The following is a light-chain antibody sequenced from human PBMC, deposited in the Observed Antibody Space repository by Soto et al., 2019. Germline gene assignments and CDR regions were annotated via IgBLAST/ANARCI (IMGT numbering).Light chain of an antibody. V-gene: IGKV1-9*01. J-gene: IGKJ5*01. CDR1: QGISSY. CDR3: QQLLSYPIT. Sequence: DIQLTQSPSFLSASVGDRVTITCRASQGISSYLAWYQQKPGKAPNLLIHTASTLQSGVPSRFSGSGSGTEFSLTISSLQPEDFATYYCQQLLSYPITFGQGTRLEI. CDR2: TAS.